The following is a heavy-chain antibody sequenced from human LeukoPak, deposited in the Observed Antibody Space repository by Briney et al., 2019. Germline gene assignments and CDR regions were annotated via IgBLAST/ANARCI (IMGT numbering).Heavy chain of an antibody. V-gene: IGHV1-2*02. CDR2: INPNSGGT. J-gene: IGHJ4*02. D-gene: IGHD1-26*01. Sequence: ASVKVSCKASGYTFTGYYMHWVRQAPGQGREWMGWINPNSGGTNYARKFQGRVTMTRDTSISTAYMELSRLRSDDTAVYYCASYVIVGASVWGYWGQGTLVTVSS. CDR3: ASYVIVGASVWGY. CDR1: GYTFTGYY.